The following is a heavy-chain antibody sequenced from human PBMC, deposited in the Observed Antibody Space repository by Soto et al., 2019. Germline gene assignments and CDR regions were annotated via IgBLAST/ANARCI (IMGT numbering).Heavy chain of an antibody. Sequence: QLQLQESGSGLVKPSQTLSLTCAVSGGSISSGGYSWIWFPQPPGKGLEWIGYIYHSGSTNYNPSLKRRVTTSVDRSKNQFYLQLSSVTAADTAVYYCAAGGGLPRYYWGQGTLVTVSS. J-gene: IGHJ4*02. CDR3: AAGGGLPRYY. D-gene: IGHD5-12*01. V-gene: IGHV4-30-2*01. CDR1: GGSISSGGYS. CDR2: IYHSGST.